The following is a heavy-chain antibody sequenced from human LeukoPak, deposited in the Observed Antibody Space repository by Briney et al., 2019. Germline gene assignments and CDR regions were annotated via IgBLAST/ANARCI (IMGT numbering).Heavy chain of an antibody. CDR2: IYYSGST. Sequence: TTSETLSLTCTVSGGSISSGDYYWGWIRQPPGKGLEWIGYIYYSGSTYYNPSLKSRVTISVDTSKNQFSLKLSSVTAADTAVYYCASVVLGTRFLQYWGQGTLVTVSS. V-gene: IGHV4-30-4*01. CDR1: GGSISSGDYY. J-gene: IGHJ4*02. D-gene: IGHD3-3*01. CDR3: ASVVLGTRFLQY.